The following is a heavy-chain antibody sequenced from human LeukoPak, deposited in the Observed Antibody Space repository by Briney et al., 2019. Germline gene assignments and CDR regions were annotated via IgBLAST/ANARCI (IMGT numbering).Heavy chain of an antibody. V-gene: IGHV3-21*01. D-gene: IGHD4-17*01. Sequence: GGSLRLSCSASGFTFTTYSMTWVRQAPGKGLEWVSIISSGSSAIFSADALKGRFTISRDDAKNLLYLDMNSLRAEDTAVYYCARGHTAVTRHFDFWGQGTLVTVSS. CDR1: GFTFTTYS. CDR2: ISSGSSAI. J-gene: IGHJ4*02. CDR3: ARGHTAVTRHFDF.